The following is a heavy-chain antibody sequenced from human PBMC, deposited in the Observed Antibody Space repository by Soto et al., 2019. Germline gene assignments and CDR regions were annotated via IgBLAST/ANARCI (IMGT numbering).Heavy chain of an antibody. CDR1: GGSISSSSYY. Sequence: QLQLQESGPGLVKPSETLSLTCTVSGGSISSSSYYWGWIRQPPGKGLEWIGSIYYSGSTYYNPSLQSRVTISVDTSKNQFSLKLSSVTAADTAVYYCARRIGDYGLTNAFDIWGQGTMVTVSS. CDR3: ARRIGDYGLTNAFDI. V-gene: IGHV4-39*01. CDR2: IYYSGST. J-gene: IGHJ3*02. D-gene: IGHD4-17*01.